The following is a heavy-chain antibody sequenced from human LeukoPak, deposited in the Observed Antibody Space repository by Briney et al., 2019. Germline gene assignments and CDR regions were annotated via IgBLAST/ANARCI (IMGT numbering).Heavy chain of an antibody. V-gene: IGHV4-59*01. J-gene: IGHJ6*03. CDR2: NSGST. CDR3: ARTTEAHSWQTRYYSYYMDV. CDR1: GGSFSGYY. Sequence: SETLSLTCAVYGGSFSGYYWSWIRQPPGKGLEWIGYNSGSTNYNPSLKSRVTISVDTSKNQFSLKLSSVTAADTAVYYCARTTEAHSWQTRYYSYYMDVWGKGTTVTVSS. D-gene: IGHD6-13*01.